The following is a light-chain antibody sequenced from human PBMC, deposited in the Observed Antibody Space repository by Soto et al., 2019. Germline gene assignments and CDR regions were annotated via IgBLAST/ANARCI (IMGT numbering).Light chain of an antibody. V-gene: IGLV1-40*01. CDR3: QSYDTSLSGSRV. CDR1: SSNIGAGFD. J-gene: IGLJ1*01. CDR2: GNN. Sequence: QSVLTQPHSVSGAPGQRVTISCTGSSSNIGAGFDVHWYQQLPGTAPKVLIYGNNTRPSGVPDRFSGSKSGTSASLAITGLQAEDEADYCCQSYDTSLSGSRVFGTGTKVTVL.